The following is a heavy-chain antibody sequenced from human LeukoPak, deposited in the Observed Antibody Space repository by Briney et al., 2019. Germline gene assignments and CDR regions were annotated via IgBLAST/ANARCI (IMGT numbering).Heavy chain of an antibody. V-gene: IGHV3-30*18. CDR1: GFTFSSYG. CDR3: AKDLGPHLPGIAPTTHYFDY. J-gene: IGHJ4*02. D-gene: IGHD6-13*01. CDR2: ISHDGGNE. Sequence: GGSLRLSCAASGFTFSSYGMHWVRQAPGKGLEWVAVISHDGGNEYYADSVKGRFTISRDNSKNTLYLQMNSLRAEDTAVYYCAKDLGPHLPGIAPTTHYFDYWGQGTLVTVSS.